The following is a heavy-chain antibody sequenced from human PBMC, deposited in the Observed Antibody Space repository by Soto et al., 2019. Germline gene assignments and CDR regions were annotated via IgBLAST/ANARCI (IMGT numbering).Heavy chain of an antibody. CDR3: AKDFKVSGSHYGTLNYYYGMDV. V-gene: IGHV3-30*18. D-gene: IGHD3-10*01. CDR1: GFTFSTYG. J-gene: IGHJ6*02. Sequence: QVQLVESGGGVVQPGRSLRLSCAASGFTFSTYGRQWVRQAPGKGLEWVAVISYDGYLKYYVDAVKGRFTVARDTSKNTLLLEMNSLRVEDTAVYFCAKDFKVSGSHYGTLNYYYGMDVWGQGTTVTVSS. CDR2: ISYDGYLK.